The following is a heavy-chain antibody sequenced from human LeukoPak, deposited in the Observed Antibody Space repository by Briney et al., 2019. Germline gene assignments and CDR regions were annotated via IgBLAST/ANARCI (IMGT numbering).Heavy chain of an antibody. CDR2: ISYDGSNK. CDR3: ATLRYCSGGSCGSAFDI. D-gene: IGHD2-15*01. CDR1: GFTFSSYG. V-gene: IGHV3-30*03. J-gene: IGHJ3*02. Sequence: PGGSLRLSCAASGFTFSSYGMHWVRQAPGKGLEWVAVISYDGSNKYYADSVKGRFTISRDNSKNTLYLQMNSLRAEDTAVYYCATLRYCSGGSCGSAFDIWGQGTMVTVSS.